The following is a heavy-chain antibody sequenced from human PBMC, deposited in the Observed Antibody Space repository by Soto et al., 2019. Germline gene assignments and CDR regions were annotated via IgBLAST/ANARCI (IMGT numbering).Heavy chain of an antibody. CDR2: IIPLLDII. CDR3: ARLPGDVDV. Sequence: QVQLEQSGAEVKKPGSSVKVSCTLSGGEFSFSISWVRQAPGQGLEWMGRIIPLLDIINSAQKFQDRLTITADKSTKTAYMELRSLTSADTAVYYCARLPGDVDVWGQGTPVSVSS. CDR1: GGEFSFS. J-gene: IGHJ6*02. V-gene: IGHV1-69*02.